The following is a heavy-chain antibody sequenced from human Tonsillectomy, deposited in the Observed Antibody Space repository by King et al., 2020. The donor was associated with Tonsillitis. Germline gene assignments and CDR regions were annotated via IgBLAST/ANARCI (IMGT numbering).Heavy chain of an antibody. Sequence: VQLVESGGGLVQPGGALRLTCAASGFTFISYAMSWVRQAPGKGLEWVSAISVSGGSTYYADPLKGRFTISRDNSNNTLYLQMNSLRAEDTAVYYCAKDTAITIFGVKLEFDYWGQGTLVTVSS. J-gene: IGHJ4*02. D-gene: IGHD3-3*01. V-gene: IGHV3-23*04. CDR3: AKDTAITIFGVKLEFDY. CDR2: ISVSGGST. CDR1: GFTFISYA.